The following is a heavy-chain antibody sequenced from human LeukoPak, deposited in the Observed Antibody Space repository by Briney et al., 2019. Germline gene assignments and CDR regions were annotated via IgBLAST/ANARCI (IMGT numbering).Heavy chain of an antibody. CDR3: TTVEHY. Sequence: GGSLRLSCAASGLTFRNYWMHWVRQAPGKGVVWVSGVKTEVRSTMYAGSVRGRFPISKDDAKNRLYLQMNSLRDEDTAVYYCTTVEHYWGQGTLVTVSS. CDR1: GLTFRNYW. V-gene: IGHV3-74*03. J-gene: IGHJ4*02. D-gene: IGHD4-23*01. CDR2: VKTEVRST.